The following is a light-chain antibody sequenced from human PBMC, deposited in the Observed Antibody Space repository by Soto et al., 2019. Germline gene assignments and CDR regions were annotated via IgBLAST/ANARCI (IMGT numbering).Light chain of an antibody. CDR2: GAS. Sequence: ETVMTQSPATLSVSPGEGATLSCRASQSVSSKLARFQQKPGQAPRLLIYGASTRATGIPARFSGSGSGTEFTLTISGLQSEDFAVYYCQQYNDWPPFTFGQGTKLEIK. CDR3: QQYNDWPPFT. J-gene: IGKJ2*01. CDR1: QSVSSK. V-gene: IGKV3-15*01.